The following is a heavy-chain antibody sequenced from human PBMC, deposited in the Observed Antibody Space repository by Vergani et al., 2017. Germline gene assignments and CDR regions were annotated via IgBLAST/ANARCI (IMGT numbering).Heavy chain of an antibody. CDR2: ISNSGST. J-gene: IGHJ5*02. CDR3: ARYYGSGTRGDYFDP. CDR1: GGSISSGDYY. D-gene: IGHD3-10*01. Sequence: QVQLQESGPRLVKPLQTLSLTCTVSGGSISSGDYYWSWIRQSPGKALEWIGYISNSGSTFFNPSLKSRVTLSVDTSRNRFSLRLTSVTAADTAVYFCARYYGSGTRGDYFDPWGQGSLVTVSS. V-gene: IGHV4-30-4*08.